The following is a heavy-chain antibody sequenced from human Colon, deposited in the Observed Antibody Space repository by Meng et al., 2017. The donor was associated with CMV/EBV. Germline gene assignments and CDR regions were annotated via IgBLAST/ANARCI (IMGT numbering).Heavy chain of an antibody. CDR1: GFTFSSHD. D-gene: IGHD1-7*01. J-gene: IGHJ4*02. V-gene: IGHV3-13*01. Sequence: GGSLRLSCAASGFTFSSHDMHWVRQGPGKSLEWLSVITTAGDTYYADSVEGRFTISRENAKNSLYLHLTSLRAGDTGVYYCAASIAGTTRFYYWGQGALVTVSS. CDR2: ITTAGDT. CDR3: AASIAGTTRFYY.